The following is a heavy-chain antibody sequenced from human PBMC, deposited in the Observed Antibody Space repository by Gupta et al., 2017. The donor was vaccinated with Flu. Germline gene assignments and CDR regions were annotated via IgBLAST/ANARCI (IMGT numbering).Heavy chain of an antibody. CDR3: ARNWGFPSATDY. J-gene: IGHJ4*02. Sequence: EVQLVESGGGLVQPGGSLRLSCAASGFTFSSYSMNWVRQAPGRGLEWVSYISSSSSNIYYADSVKGRFTISRDNAKNSLYVQMNSLRAEDTAVYYCARNWGFPSATDYWGQGTLVTVSS. CDR1: GFTFSSYS. CDR2: ISSSSSNI. V-gene: IGHV3-48*01. D-gene: IGHD7-27*01.